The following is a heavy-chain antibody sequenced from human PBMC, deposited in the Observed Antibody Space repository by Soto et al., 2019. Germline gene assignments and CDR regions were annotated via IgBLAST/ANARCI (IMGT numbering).Heavy chain of an antibody. J-gene: IGHJ4*02. CDR2: IYPGDSDT. D-gene: IGHD3-3*01. CDR1: GYSFTSYW. Sequence: PGESLKISCKGSGYSFTSYWIGWVRQMPGKGLEWMGIIYPGDSDTRYSPSFQGQVTISADKSISTAYLQWSSLKASDTAMYYCARLITIFGVVTYFDYWGQGTLVTVSS. CDR3: ARLITIFGVVTYFDY. V-gene: IGHV5-51*01.